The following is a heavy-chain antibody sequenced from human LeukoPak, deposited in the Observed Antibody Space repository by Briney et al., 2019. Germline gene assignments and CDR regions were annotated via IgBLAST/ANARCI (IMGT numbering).Heavy chain of an antibody. CDR3: ARKSPTSGSYGWYFDY. CDR1: GGSISNYY. D-gene: IGHD1-26*01. J-gene: IGHJ4*02. CDR2: IYHSGAT. Sequence: PSETLSLTCTVSGGSISNYYWSWIRQPPGKGLEWIGYIYHSGATNYNPSLRSRVTISVDTSNNQFSLNRRSVTAADTAIYYCARKSPTSGSYGWYFDYWGQGALVTVSS. V-gene: IGHV4-59*01.